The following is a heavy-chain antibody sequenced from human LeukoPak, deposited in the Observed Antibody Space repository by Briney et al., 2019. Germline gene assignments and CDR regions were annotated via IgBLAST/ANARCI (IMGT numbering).Heavy chain of an antibody. Sequence: SQTLSLTCTVSGGSINSGSYYWSWIRQPAGKGLEWIGRIYTSGSTNYNPSLKSRVTISLDTSKNQFSLKLSSVTAADTAVYFCARGVGYDDTLGSYYGFFDYWGQGTLVAVSS. V-gene: IGHV4-61*02. J-gene: IGHJ4*02. D-gene: IGHD3-22*01. CDR3: ARGVGYDDTLGSYYGFFDY. CDR1: GGSINSGSYY. CDR2: IYTSGST.